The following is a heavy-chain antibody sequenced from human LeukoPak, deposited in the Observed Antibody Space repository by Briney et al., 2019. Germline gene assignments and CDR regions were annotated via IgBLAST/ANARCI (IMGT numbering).Heavy chain of an antibody. CDR1: GYTFTGYY. Sequence: GASVKVSCKASGYTFTGYYMHWVRQAPGQGLEWMGWINPNSGGTNYAQKFQGRVTMTRDTSISTAYMELSRLRSDDTAVYYCARAYYDSSGYSSPLDYWGQGTLVTVSS. CDR2: INPNSGGT. V-gene: IGHV1-2*02. D-gene: IGHD3-22*01. J-gene: IGHJ4*02. CDR3: ARAYYDSSGYSSPLDY.